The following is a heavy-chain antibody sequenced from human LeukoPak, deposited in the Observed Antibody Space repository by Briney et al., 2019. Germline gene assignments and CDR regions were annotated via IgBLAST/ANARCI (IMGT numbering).Heavy chain of an antibody. J-gene: IGHJ3*02. CDR2: IYPGDSDT. Sequence: GESLKISCKGSGYRFTKSWIGWVRQMPGKGLEWMGIIYPGDSDTRYSPSFQGQVTISADKSISTAYLQWSSLKASDTAMYYCARKLWPHDAFDIWGQGTMVTVSS. D-gene: IGHD3-10*01. CDR1: GYRFTKSW. CDR3: ARKLWPHDAFDI. V-gene: IGHV5-51*01.